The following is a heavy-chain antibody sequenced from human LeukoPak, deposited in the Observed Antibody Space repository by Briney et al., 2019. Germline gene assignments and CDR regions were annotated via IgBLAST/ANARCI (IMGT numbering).Heavy chain of an antibody. D-gene: IGHD1-1*01. CDR3: ARGRLGTGTPRPSYYYYYMDV. V-gene: IGHV4-34*01. CDR2: INHSGST. CDR1: GGSFSGYY. J-gene: IGHJ6*03. Sequence: SSETLSLTCAVYGGSFSGYYWSWIRQPPGKGLKWIGGINHSGSTNYNPSLKSRVTISVDTSKNQFSLKLSSVTAADTAVYYCARGRLGTGTPRPSYYYYYMDVWGKGTTVTVSS.